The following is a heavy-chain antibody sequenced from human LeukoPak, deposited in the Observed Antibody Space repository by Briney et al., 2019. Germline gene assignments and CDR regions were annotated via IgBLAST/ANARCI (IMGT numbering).Heavy chain of an antibody. D-gene: IGHD5-24*01. Sequence: SETLSLTCPVKGESFSSYYWSWIRQSPGTGLEWRAEIIPSGSTNYNPSLQSRVTMSVDTSKHQFYLNLTSVTDADTAVYYCTRRRARRDGYSYWGQGNLVTVSS. CDR1: GESFSSYY. CDR2: IIPSGST. CDR3: TRRRARRDGYSY. J-gene: IGHJ4*02. V-gene: IGHV4-34*10.